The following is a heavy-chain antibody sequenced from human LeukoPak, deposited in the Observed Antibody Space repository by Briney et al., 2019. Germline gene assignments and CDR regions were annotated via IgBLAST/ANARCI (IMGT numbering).Heavy chain of an antibody. V-gene: IGHV3-11*06. Sequence: GGSLRLSCAASGFTFSDYYMSWIRQAPGKGLEWVSYISSSSSYTNYADSVKGRFTISRDNAKNSLYLQMNSLRAEDTAVYYCARRLAAGLSFDYWGQGTLVTVSS. CDR1: GFTFSDYY. J-gene: IGHJ4*02. CDR3: ARRLAAGLSFDY. CDR2: ISSSSSYT. D-gene: IGHD6-13*01.